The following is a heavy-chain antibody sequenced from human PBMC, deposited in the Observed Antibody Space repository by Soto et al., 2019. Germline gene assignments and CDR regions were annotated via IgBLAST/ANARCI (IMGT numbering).Heavy chain of an antibody. CDR2: IYYSGET. CDR3: VRDQGGELLRGSGMGV. CDR1: GDSISRYY. V-gene: IGHV4-59*01. D-gene: IGHD1-26*01. Sequence: QVQLQESGPGLVKPSETLSLTCTVSGDSISRYYWSWIRLSPGKGLEWIGYIYYSGETNYNPSVKSRVTISVDGTQNQFSLKLSAVTAADTAVYYCVRDQGGELLRGSGMGVWGQGTTVSVSS. J-gene: IGHJ6*02.